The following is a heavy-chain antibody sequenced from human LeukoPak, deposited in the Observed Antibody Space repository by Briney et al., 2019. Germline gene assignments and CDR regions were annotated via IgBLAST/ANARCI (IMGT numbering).Heavy chain of an antibody. D-gene: IGHD6-19*01. V-gene: IGHV1-46*01. Sequence: GASVKVSCKASGYTFTSYYMHWVRQAPGQGLEWMGIINPSGGSTSYAQKFQGRVTMTRDTSTSTVYMELSSLRSEDTALYYCVRSFPRFIPVEGTGGGSWGQGTLVTVSS. CDR3: VRSFPRFIPVEGTGGGS. J-gene: IGHJ5*02. CDR2: INPSGGST. CDR1: GYTFTSYY.